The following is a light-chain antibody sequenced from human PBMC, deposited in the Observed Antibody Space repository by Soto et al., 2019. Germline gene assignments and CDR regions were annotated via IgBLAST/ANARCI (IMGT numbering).Light chain of an antibody. CDR2: QAS. J-gene: IGKJ4*01. V-gene: IGKV3-15*01. CDR1: QNINNN. CDR3: QQYNDWPLT. Sequence: EIVMTQSPATLSVAPGERATLSCRASQNINNNLAWYQQKPCQVPRLLIYQASIGATGIPARFSGSGSGTELTLTIRGVQSEDFADYYCQQYNDWPLTFGGGTKVEIK.